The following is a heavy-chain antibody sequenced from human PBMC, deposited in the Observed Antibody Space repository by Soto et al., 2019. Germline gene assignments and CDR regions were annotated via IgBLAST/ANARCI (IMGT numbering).Heavy chain of an antibody. CDR1: GYTFTSYG. CDR2: ISAYNGNT. Sequence: QVQLVQSGAEVKKPGASVKVSCKASGYTFTSYGISWVRQAPGQGLEWMGWISAYNGNTNYAQKPQGRVTMTTDTSTSTAYMELRSLRSDDTAVYYCARDIVVVPAAIRAKYYYYYYGMDVWGQGTTVTVSS. CDR3: ARDIVVVPAAIRAKYYYYYYGMDV. J-gene: IGHJ6*02. D-gene: IGHD2-2*01. V-gene: IGHV1-18*01.